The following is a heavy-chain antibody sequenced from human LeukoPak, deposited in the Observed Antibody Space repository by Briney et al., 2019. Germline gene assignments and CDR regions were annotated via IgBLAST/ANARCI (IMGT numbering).Heavy chain of an antibody. D-gene: IGHD3-3*01. CDR2: IHYSGST. J-gene: IGHJ4*02. CDR3: ARDFVLSQFDY. Sequence: SETLSLTCTVSGGSISSSSYYWGWIRQPPGKGLEWIGSIHYSGSTNYNPSLKSRVTISVDTSKNQFSLKLSSVTAADTAVYYCARDFVLSQFDYWGQGTLVTVSS. CDR1: GGSISSSSYY. V-gene: IGHV4-39*07.